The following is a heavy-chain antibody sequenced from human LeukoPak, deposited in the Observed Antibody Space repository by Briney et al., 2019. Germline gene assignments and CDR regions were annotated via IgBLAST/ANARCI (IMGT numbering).Heavy chain of an antibody. Sequence: GGSLRLSCAASGFTVSSNYMSWVRQAPGKGLEWVSGITWNSGDIGYVDSVRGRFTISRDNAKNFIYLEMNSLIDEDTALYYCVKDTRVSGSPNFDSWGQGTLVTVSS. CDR3: VKDTRVSGSPNFDS. CDR1: GFTVSSNY. J-gene: IGHJ4*02. V-gene: IGHV3-9*01. D-gene: IGHD3-10*01. CDR2: ITWNSGDI.